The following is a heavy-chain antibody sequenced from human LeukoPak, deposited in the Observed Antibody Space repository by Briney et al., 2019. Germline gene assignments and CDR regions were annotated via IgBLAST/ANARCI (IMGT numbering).Heavy chain of an antibody. D-gene: IGHD2-15*01. V-gene: IGHV3-30-3*01. CDR1: GFTFSSYA. J-gene: IGHJ4*02. CDR3: TVLLGYCSGGSCYSLDY. CDR2: ISYDGSNK. Sequence: GGSLRLSCAASGFTFSSYAMHWVRQAPGTGLEWVAVISYDGSNKYYADSVKGRFTISRDNSKNTLYLQMNSLRAEDTAVYYCTVLLGYCSGGSCYSLDYWGQGTLVTVSS.